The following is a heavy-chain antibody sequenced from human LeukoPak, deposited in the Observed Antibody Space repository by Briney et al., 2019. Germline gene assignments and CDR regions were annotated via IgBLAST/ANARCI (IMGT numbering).Heavy chain of an antibody. CDR1: GFTFSNAW. Sequence: PGGSLRLSCAASGFTFSNAWTSWVRQAPGKGLEWVGRIKSKTDGGTTDYAAPVKGRFTISRDDSKNTLYLQMNSLKTEDTAAYYCTTDRVDYYDSSGYYFSDAFDIWGQGTMVTVSS. J-gene: IGHJ3*02. V-gene: IGHV3-15*01. CDR2: IKSKTDGGTT. CDR3: TTDRVDYYDSSGYYFSDAFDI. D-gene: IGHD3-22*01.